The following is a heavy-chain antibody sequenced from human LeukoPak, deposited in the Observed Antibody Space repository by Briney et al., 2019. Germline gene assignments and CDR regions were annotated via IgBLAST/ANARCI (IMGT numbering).Heavy chain of an antibody. CDR3: ATYPPRDGYNYYYFDY. J-gene: IGHJ4*02. D-gene: IGHD5-24*01. Sequence: GASVKVSCKASGYTFTGYYMHWVRQAPGQGLEWMGRIIPILGIANYAQKFQGRVTITADKSTSTAYMELSSLRSEDTAVYYCATYPPRDGYNYYYFDYWGQGTLVTVSS. CDR2: IIPILGIA. V-gene: IGHV1-69*02. CDR1: GYTFTGYY.